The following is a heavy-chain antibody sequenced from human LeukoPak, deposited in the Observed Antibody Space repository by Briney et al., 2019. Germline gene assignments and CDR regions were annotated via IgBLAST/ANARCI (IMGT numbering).Heavy chain of an antibody. J-gene: IGHJ6*03. CDR1: GGSFSGYY. Sequence: SETLSLTCAVYGGSFSGYYWSWIRQPPGKGLEWIGEINHSGSTNYNPSLKSRVTISVDTSKNQFSLKLSPVTAADTAVYYCARHAPLIYYYYYMDVWGKGTTVTISS. CDR2: INHSGST. V-gene: IGHV4-34*01. CDR3: ARHAPLIYYYYYMDV. D-gene: IGHD2-2*01.